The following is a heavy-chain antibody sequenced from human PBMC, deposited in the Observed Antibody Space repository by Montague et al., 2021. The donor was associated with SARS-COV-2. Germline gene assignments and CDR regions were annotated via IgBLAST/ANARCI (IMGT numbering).Heavy chain of an antibody. CDR3: SREGYRSGSFYIDY. CDR1: RLPFNGYA. CDR2: ISHDESNH. Sequence: SLRLSCAASRLPFNGYAMHWVRQAPGKGLEWLTFISHDESNHRYADSVKGRFTISRDNSKNTLYLQMDSLRPEDTAVYYCSREGYRSGSFYIDYWGQGSLVTVPP. J-gene: IGHJ4*01. D-gene: IGHD1-26*01. V-gene: IGHV3-30*04.